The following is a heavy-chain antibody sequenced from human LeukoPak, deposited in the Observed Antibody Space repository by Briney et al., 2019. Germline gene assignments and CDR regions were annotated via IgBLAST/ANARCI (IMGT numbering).Heavy chain of an antibody. CDR2: ISYDGSNK. D-gene: IGHD6-13*01. Sequence: GGSLRLSCAASGFTFSSYAMHWVRQAPGKGLEWVAVISYDGSNKYYADSVKGRFTISRDNSKTTLYLQMNSLRAEDTAVYYCARDLSGRQQLATSDDYWGQGTLVTVSS. V-gene: IGHV3-30*07. CDR1: GFTFSSYA. CDR3: ARDLSGRQQLATSDDY. J-gene: IGHJ4*02.